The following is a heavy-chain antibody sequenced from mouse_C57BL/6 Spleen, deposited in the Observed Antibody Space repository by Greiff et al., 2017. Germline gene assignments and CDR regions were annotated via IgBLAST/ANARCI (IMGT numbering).Heavy chain of an antibody. CDR1: GFTFSSYA. J-gene: IGHJ2*01. V-gene: IGHV5-4*01. CDR3: AREAAQAPYYFDY. D-gene: IGHD3-2*02. CDR2: ISDGGSYT. Sequence: EVMLVESGGGLVKPGGSLKLSCAASGFTFSSYAMSWVRQTPEKRLEWVATISDGGSYTYYPDNVKGRFTISRDNAKNNRYLQMSHLKSEDTAMYYCAREAAQAPYYFDYWGQGTTLTVSS.